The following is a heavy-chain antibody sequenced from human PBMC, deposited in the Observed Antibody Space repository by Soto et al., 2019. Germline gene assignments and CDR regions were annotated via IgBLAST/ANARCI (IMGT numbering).Heavy chain of an antibody. Sequence: LSLTCAVSGGSISSSNWWSWVRQPPGKGLEWIGEIYHSGSTNYNPSLKSRVTISVDKSKNQFSLKLSSVTAADTAVYYCARAAVAGTGGFDYWGQGTLVTVSS. D-gene: IGHD6-19*01. V-gene: IGHV4-4*02. CDR1: GGSISSSNW. CDR2: IYHSGST. CDR3: ARAAVAGTGGFDY. J-gene: IGHJ4*02.